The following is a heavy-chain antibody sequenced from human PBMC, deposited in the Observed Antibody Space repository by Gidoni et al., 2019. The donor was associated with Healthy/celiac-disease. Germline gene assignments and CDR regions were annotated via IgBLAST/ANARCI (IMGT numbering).Heavy chain of an antibody. CDR3: ARGYSSSNYWYFDL. V-gene: IGHV3-30-3*01. Sequence: QVQLVESGGGVVQPGRSLRLSCAASGFPFSSYAMHWVRQAPGKGLEWVAVISYDGSNKYYADSVKGRCTISRDNSKNTLYLQMNSLRAEDTAVYYCARGYSSSNYWYFDLWGRGTLVTVSS. J-gene: IGHJ2*01. D-gene: IGHD6-13*01. CDR2: ISYDGSNK. CDR1: GFPFSSYA.